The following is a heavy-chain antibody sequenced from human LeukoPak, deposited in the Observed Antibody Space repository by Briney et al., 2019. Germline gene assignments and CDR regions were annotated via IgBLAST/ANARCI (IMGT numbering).Heavy chain of an antibody. V-gene: IGHV3-23*01. CDR1: GFNFITAA. CDR3: VKDIQLST. D-gene: IGHD5-24*01. CDR2: IGSSGGST. J-gene: IGHJ3*01. Sequence: PGGSLRLSCAASGFNFITAAMTWVRQAPGKGLEWVSLIGSSGGSTYYADSVKGRFTISRDNSNHTLSLRMNSLRVEDTAIYYCVKDIQLSTWGLGTMVTVSS.